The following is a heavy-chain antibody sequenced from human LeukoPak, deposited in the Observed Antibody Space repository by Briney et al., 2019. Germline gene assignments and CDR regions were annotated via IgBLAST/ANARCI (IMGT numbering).Heavy chain of an antibody. CDR3: AKPNVGVPLQYFDS. CDR1: GFTFSSYE. V-gene: IGHV3-23*01. D-gene: IGHD1-26*01. J-gene: IGHJ4*02. CDR2: ISGSGGST. Sequence: PGGSLRLSCVASGFTFSSYEMNWVRQAPGKGLEWVSGISGSGGSTYYADSVKGRFTISRDNSKNTLYLQMNSLRAEDTAVYYCAKPNVGVPLQYFDSWGQGTLVTVSS.